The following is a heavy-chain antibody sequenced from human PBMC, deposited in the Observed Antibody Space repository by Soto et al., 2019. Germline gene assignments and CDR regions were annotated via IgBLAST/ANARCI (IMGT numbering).Heavy chain of an antibody. D-gene: IGHD3-10*01. J-gene: IGHJ4*02. CDR3: ARGPLYGSGSYSY. V-gene: IGHV4-34*01. CDR2: INHSGST. Sequence: ASETLSLTCAVYGGSFSGYYWSWIRQPPGKGLEWIGEINHSGSTNYNPSLKSRVTISVDTSKNQFSLKLSSVTAADTAVYYCARGPLYGSGSYSYWGQGTLVT. CDR1: GGSFSGYY.